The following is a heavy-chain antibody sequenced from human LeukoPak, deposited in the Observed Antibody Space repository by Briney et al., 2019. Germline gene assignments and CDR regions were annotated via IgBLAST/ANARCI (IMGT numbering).Heavy chain of an antibody. CDR3: ARVGHRDEDHFDY. Sequence: ASVKVSCKASGYTFTGYYMHWVRQAPGQGLEWMGWINPNSGGTNYAQKLQGRVTMTTDTSTTTVYMELRSLRSDDTAVYYCARVGHRDEDHFDYWGQGTLVTVSS. CDR2: INPNSGGT. D-gene: IGHD5-24*01. V-gene: IGHV1-2*02. CDR1: GYTFTGYY. J-gene: IGHJ4*02.